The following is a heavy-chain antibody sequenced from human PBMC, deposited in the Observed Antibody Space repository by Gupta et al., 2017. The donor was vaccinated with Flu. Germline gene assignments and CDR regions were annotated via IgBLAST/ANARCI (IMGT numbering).Heavy chain of an antibody. CDR2: VYYKGNT. CDR3: VRETSGTSGVDT. D-gene: IGHD2-15*01. V-gene: IGHV4-39*01. J-gene: IGHJ5*02. Sequence: ILQRPGKGLEWIASVYYKGNTYYRPSLRSQFTISIDTSKNQFSRKRNSVISADTAVDDGVRETSGTSGVDTWGQGTVVIVSS.